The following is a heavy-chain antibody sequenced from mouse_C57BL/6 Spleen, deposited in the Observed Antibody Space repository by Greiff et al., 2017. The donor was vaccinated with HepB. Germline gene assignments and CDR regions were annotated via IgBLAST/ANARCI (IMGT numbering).Heavy chain of an antibody. V-gene: IGHV1-4*01. CDR2: INPSSGYT. CDR1: GYTFTSYT. D-gene: IGHD1-1*01. Sequence: QVQLKESGAELARPGASVKMSCKASGYTFTSYTMHWVKQRPGQGLEWIGYINPSSGYTKYNQKFKDKATLTADKSSSTAYMQLSSLTSEDSAVYYCARERYYGSSPFAYWGQGTLVTVSA. J-gene: IGHJ3*01. CDR3: ARERYYGSSPFAY.